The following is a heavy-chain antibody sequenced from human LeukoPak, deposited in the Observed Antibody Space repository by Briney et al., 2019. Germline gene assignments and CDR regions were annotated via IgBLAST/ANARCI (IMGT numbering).Heavy chain of an antibody. V-gene: IGHV1-18*01. Sequence: ASVKVSCKTSGYSFITYSINWVRQAPGPGLEWMGWISGYSGNTNYAQKLQGRVTMTIDTSTGTAYMELRSLRSDDTAVYYCARGHSSGRDYYFDYWGQGTLVTVSS. CDR1: GYSFITYS. CDR3: ARGHSSGRDYYFDY. D-gene: IGHD6-19*01. CDR2: ISGYSGNT. J-gene: IGHJ4*02.